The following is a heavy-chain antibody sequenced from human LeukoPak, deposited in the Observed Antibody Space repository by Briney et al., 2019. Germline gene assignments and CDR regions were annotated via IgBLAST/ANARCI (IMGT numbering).Heavy chain of an antibody. CDR2: IKTKDDGGTT. CDR3: TTGYGSSWYA. V-gene: IGHV3-15*01. J-gene: IGHJ5*02. CDR1: GFTFSSYW. Sequence: GGSLRLSCAASGFTFSSYWMSWVRQAPGKGLEWVGRIKTKDDGGTTEYVAPVKGRFTISRDDSKNMVYLQMNSLKSEDTAVYYCTTGYGSSWYAWGQGTLVIVSS. D-gene: IGHD6-13*01.